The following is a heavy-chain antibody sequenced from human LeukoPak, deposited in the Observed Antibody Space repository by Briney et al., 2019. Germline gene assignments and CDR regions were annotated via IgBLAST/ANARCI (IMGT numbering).Heavy chain of an antibody. D-gene: IGHD3-9*01. CDR3: ARPYNVGYLDLLSPRMGAFDM. V-gene: IGHV1-2*02. Sequence: GASVRLSCKASGYTFTGYAMHWVRQAPGKGLEWMGSINPNSGSTNYAQTFKGRFTISRDNSISTAYMELSSLRSEDTAVYYCARPYNVGYLDLLSPRMGAFDMGGQGTMVTVSS. CDR1: GYTFTGYA. J-gene: IGHJ3*02. CDR2: INPNSGST.